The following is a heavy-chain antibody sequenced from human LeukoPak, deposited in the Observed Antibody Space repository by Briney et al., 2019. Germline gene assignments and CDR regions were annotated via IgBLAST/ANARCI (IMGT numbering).Heavy chain of an antibody. V-gene: IGHV1-2*02. J-gene: IGHJ6*03. D-gene: IGHD4-17*01. Sequence: ASVKVSCKASGYTFTGYYMHWVRQAPGQGLEWMGWINPNSGGTNYAQKFQDRVTMTRDTSITTAYMELSRLRSDDTAVYYCARRFDYGDYQFNYYYMDVWGKGTTVTVSS. CDR1: GYTFTGYY. CDR3: ARRFDYGDYQFNYYYMDV. CDR2: INPNSGGT.